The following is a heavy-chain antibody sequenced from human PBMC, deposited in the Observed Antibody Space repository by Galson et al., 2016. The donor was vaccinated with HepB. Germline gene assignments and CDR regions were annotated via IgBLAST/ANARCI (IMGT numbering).Heavy chain of an antibody. D-gene: IGHD3-3*01. V-gene: IGHV3-7*03. CDR2: IRADGSEN. J-gene: IGHJ5*02. CDR3: ARENFWKLDQ. Sequence: SLRLSCAASGFSFSRYWMAWVRQAPGKGLEWLGNIRADGSENDYVGSVKGRFPMSRDNAQKSLFLQMTSLRAEDTAVYYCARENFWKLDQWGQGTLVTVSS. CDR1: GFSFSRYW.